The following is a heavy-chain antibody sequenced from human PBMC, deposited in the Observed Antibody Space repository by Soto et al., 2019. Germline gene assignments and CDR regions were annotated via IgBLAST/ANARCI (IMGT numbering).Heavy chain of an antibody. CDR3: ARDNGNYGSGSFAH. CDR2: LSGTGDSA. D-gene: IGHD3-10*01. CDR1: GFTFSSYA. V-gene: IGHV3-23*01. J-gene: IGHJ4*02. Sequence: EVQLLESGGGLVQPGGSLRLSCAASGFTFSSYALSWVRQAPGKGLEWVSALSGTGDSADYANSVKGRFTISRDDSKTTMYLVMRCLRVEDTAIYYCARDNGNYGSGSFAHWGQGNLVTVSS.